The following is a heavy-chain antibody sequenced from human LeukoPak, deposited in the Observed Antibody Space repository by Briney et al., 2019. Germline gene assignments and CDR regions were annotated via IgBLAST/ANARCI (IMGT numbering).Heavy chain of an antibody. CDR2: ISSSSYI. D-gene: IGHD4-23*01. V-gene: IGHV3-69-1*01. J-gene: IGHJ4*02. CDR1: GFTFSDYY. Sequence: GGSLRLSCAASGFTFSDYYTSRICPTPGKGLEWVSSISSSSYIYYADSVKGRFTISRDNAKNSLYLQMNSLRAEDTAVYYCARALGGNLDYWGQGTLVTVSS. CDR3: ARALGGNLDY.